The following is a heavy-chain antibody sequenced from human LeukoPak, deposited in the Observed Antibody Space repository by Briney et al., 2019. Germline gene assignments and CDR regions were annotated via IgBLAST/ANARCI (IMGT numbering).Heavy chain of an antibody. J-gene: IGHJ5*02. CDR3: ARDEGLERPNWFDP. D-gene: IGHD1-1*01. CDR1: GYTFTSYG. CDR2: ISAYSGDT. Sequence: GASVKVSCKASGYTFTSYGISWVRQAPGQGLEWMGWISAYSGDTNYAQKFQGRATMTTDTSTSTAYMELRSLRSDDTAVYYCARDEGLERPNWFDPWGQGTLVTVSS. V-gene: IGHV1-18*01.